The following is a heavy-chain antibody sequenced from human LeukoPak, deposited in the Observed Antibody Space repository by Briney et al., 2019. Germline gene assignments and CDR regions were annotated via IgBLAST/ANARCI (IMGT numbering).Heavy chain of an antibody. CDR3: ARDFFPVRSSWYNY. V-gene: IGHV3-33*01. J-gene: IGHJ4*02. CDR2: IWYDGSNK. CDR1: GFTFSSYD. Sequence: GGSLRLSCAASGFTFSSYDMHWVRQAPGKGLEWVAVIWYDGSNKYYADSVKGRFTISRDNSKNTLYLQMNSLRAEDTAVYYCARDFFPVRSSWYNYWGQGTLVTVSS. D-gene: IGHD6-13*01.